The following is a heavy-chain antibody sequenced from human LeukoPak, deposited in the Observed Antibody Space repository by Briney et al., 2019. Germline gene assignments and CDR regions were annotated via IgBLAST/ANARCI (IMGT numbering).Heavy chain of an antibody. CDR2: INPNSGGT. CDR3: ARGGDHSSSWSKNPQDY. Sequence: ASVKVSCKASGYTFTGYYMHWVRQAPGQGLEWMGWINPNSGGTSYAQKFQGRVTMTRDTSISTAYMELSRLRSDDTAVYYCARGGDHSSSWSKNPQDYWGQGTLVTVSS. D-gene: IGHD6-13*01. CDR1: GYTFTGYY. J-gene: IGHJ4*02. V-gene: IGHV1-2*02.